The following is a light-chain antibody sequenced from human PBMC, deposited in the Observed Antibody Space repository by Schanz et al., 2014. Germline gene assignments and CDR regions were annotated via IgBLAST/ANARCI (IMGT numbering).Light chain of an antibody. CDR1: QSVGSN. CDR2: GTS. V-gene: IGKV3-20*01. Sequence: EIVMTQSPATLSVSPGDGATLSCRTSQSVGSNLAWHQQKPGQAPRLLIYGTSIRATGIPDRFSGSGSGTDFTLTISRLEPEDFAVYYCQQYGSSPPLTFGGGTKVEIK. J-gene: IGKJ4*01. CDR3: QQYGSSPPLT.